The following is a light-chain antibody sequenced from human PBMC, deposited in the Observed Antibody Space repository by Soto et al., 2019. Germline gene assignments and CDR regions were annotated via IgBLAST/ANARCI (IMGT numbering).Light chain of an antibody. J-gene: IGLJ1*01. CDR2: EGN. Sequence: QSALTQPASISGSPGQSITISCTGTGSAVGTYNLVSWYQQHPGKAPNLIIYEGNKRPSGVSRRFSGSKSANTASLTISGLQAEDEGDYYCCSYAGDYMFVFGTGTQLTVL. CDR3: CSYAGDYMFV. CDR1: GSAVGTYNL. V-gene: IGLV2-23*01.